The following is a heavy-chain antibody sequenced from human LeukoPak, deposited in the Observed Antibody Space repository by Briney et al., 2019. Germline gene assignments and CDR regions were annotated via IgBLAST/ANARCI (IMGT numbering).Heavy chain of an antibody. D-gene: IGHD3-22*01. V-gene: IGHV1-2*02. CDR1: GYTFTGYY. CDR3: AKATYYYDPAGAFDI. J-gene: IGHJ3*02. CDR2: INPNSGGT. Sequence: ASVKVSCKASGYTFTGYYMHWVRQAPGQGLEWMGWINPNSGGTNYAQKFQGRVTMTRDTSISTAYMELSRLRSDDTAVYYCAKATYYYDPAGAFDIWGQGTMVTVSS.